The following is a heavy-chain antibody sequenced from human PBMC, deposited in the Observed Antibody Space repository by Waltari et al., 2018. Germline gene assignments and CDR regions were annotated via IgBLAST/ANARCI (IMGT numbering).Heavy chain of an antibody. CDR1: GGSFSGYY. Sequence: QVQLQQWGAGLLKPSETLSLTCAVYGGSFSGYYWSWIRQPPGKGLEGIGEINHSGSTNYNPSLKSRVTISVDTSKNQFSLKLSSVTAADTAVYYCARAFWSGYPEAFDIWGQGTMVTVSS. J-gene: IGHJ3*02. D-gene: IGHD3-3*01. CDR2: INHSGST. CDR3: ARAFWSGYPEAFDI. V-gene: IGHV4-34*01.